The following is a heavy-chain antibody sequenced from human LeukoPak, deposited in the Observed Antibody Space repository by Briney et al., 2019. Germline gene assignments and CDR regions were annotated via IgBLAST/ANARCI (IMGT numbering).Heavy chain of an antibody. CDR3: ARVQLTGYYPNWFDP. J-gene: IGHJ5*02. Sequence: SETLSLICTVSGGSISSYYWSWIRQPPGKGLEWLGYIYYSGSTNYNPALKSRVTISVDTSKNQFSLKLSSVTAADTAVYYCARVQLTGYYPNWFDPWGQGTLVTVSS. D-gene: IGHD3-9*01. V-gene: IGHV4-59*01. CDR1: GGSISSYY. CDR2: IYYSGST.